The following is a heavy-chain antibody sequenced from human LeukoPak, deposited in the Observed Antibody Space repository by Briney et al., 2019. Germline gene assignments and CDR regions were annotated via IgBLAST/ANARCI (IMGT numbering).Heavy chain of an antibody. J-gene: IGHJ6*03. Sequence: PSETLSLSCTVSGGSISSGSYYWSWIRQPAGKGLEWIGRIYTSGSTNYNPSLKSRVTISVDTSKNQFSLKLSSVTAADTAVYYCARDYSGSYPNMDVWGKGTTVTVSS. CDR3: ARDYSGSYPNMDV. V-gene: IGHV4-61*02. CDR1: GGSISSGSYY. CDR2: IYTSGST. D-gene: IGHD1-26*01.